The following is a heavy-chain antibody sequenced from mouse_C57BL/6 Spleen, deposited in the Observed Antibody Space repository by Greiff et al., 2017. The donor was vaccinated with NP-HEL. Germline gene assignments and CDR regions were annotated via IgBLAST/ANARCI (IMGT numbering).Heavy chain of an antibody. Sequence: EVKLQESGEGLVKPGGSLKLSCAASGFTFSSYAMSWVRQTPEKRLEWVAYISSGGDYIYYADTVKGRFTISRDNARNTLYLQMSSLKSEDTAMYYCTRDYDYDDGFAYWGQGTLVTVSA. V-gene: IGHV5-9-1*02. CDR1: GFTFSSYA. J-gene: IGHJ3*01. D-gene: IGHD2-4*01. CDR3: TRDYDYDDGFAY. CDR2: ISSGGDYI.